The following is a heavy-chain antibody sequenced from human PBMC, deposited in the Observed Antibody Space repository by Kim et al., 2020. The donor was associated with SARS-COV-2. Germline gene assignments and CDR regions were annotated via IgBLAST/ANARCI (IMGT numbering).Heavy chain of an antibody. D-gene: IGHD4-17*01. Sequence: GRLTISRDNAKNSLYLQMNSLRAEDTAVYYCARDTAYGDNRQFPQSYGMDVWGQGTTVAVSS. V-gene: IGHV3-21*06. J-gene: IGHJ6*02. CDR3: ARDTAYGDNRQFPQSYGMDV.